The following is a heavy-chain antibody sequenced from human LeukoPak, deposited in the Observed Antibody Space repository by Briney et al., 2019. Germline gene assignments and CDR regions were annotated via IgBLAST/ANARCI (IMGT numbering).Heavy chain of an antibody. V-gene: IGHV3-23*01. CDR3: AKGRPGAFDI. CDR1: GFTFSSYG. Sequence: GGSLRLSCAASGFTFSSYGMNWVRQAPGKGLEWVSGVTGSGTSTYYADSVRGRFTISRDNSKNTLYLQMNSLRAEDTAVYYCAKGRPGAFDIWGQGTMVTVSS. J-gene: IGHJ3*02. CDR2: VTGSGTST.